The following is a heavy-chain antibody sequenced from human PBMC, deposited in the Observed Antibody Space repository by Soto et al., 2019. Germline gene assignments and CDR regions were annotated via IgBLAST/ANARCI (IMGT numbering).Heavy chain of an antibody. CDR2: ISGSGGTT. D-gene: IGHD6-19*01. Sequence: PGGSLRLSCAASGFTFSNYAMSWVRQAPGKGLEWVSGISGSGGTTYYADSVKGRFTISRDNSKNTLFLQMDSLRAEDTAIYYCAKSPRSGWPYYFDYWGQGTLVTVSS. CDR1: GFTFSNYA. J-gene: IGHJ4*02. CDR3: AKSPRSGWPYYFDY. V-gene: IGHV3-23*01.